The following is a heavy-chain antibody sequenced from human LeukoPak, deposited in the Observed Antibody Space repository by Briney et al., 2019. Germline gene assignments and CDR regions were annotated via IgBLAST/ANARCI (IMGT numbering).Heavy chain of an antibody. V-gene: IGHV3-23*01. CDR1: GFTFSSYG. CDR2: ISGSGGST. J-gene: IGHJ4*02. Sequence: GGTLRLSCAASGFTFSSYGMSWVRQAPGKGLEWVSAISGSGGSTYYADSVKGRFTISRDDSKNTLYLQMNSLKTEDTAVYYCTTDGLYSGYDLGYFDYWGQGTLVTVSS. D-gene: IGHD5-12*01. CDR3: TTDGLYSGYDLGYFDY.